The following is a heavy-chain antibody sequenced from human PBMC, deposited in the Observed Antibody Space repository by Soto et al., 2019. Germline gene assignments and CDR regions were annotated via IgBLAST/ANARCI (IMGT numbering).Heavy chain of an antibody. V-gene: IGHV4-34*01. CDR3: ARGLILWFGELSRRGGYYYYRDV. CDR1: GGSFSGYQ. CDR2: NNDSGNI. Sequence: QVQLQQWGAGLLKPSETLSLTCAVYGGSFSGYQWSWIRQTPGKGLEWIGENNDSGNINYNPSLKGRVTIFPDTPKKHISLRLSSVTAADTAVYYCARGLILWFGELSRRGGYYYYRDVWGKGTTVIVSS. D-gene: IGHD3-10*01. J-gene: IGHJ6*03.